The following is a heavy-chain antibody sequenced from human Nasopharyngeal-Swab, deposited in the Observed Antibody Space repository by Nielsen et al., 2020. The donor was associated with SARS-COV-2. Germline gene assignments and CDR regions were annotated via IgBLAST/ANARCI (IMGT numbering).Heavy chain of an antibody. CDR1: GFIFSNYN. J-gene: IGHJ2*01. Sequence: GESLKISCAASGFIFSNYNMNWVRQAPGKGLEWVSYIGVTSSTRYYADSLRGRFTISRDNAKNSPYLQMNSLRAEDTAVYYCARGGSSWPHWYFDLWGRGTLVTVSS. CDR2: IGVTSSTR. CDR3: ARGGSSWPHWYFDL. V-gene: IGHV3-48*04. D-gene: IGHD6-13*01.